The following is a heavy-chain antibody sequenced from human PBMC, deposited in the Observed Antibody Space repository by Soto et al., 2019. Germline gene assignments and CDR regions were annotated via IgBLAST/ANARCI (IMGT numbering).Heavy chain of an antibody. V-gene: IGHV3-23*01. D-gene: IGHD3-22*01. CDR1: GFTFSSYA. CDR2: ISGSGGST. Sequence: EVQLLESGGGLVQPGGSLRLSCAASGFTFSSYAMSWVRQAPGKGLEWVSAISGSGGSTYYADSVKGRFTISRDNSKNTLYLQMNSLRAEDTAVYYCAREESTFYFDGSGFPRYNYTGMDVWGQGTTVTVSS. CDR3: AREESTFYFDGSGFPRYNYTGMDV. J-gene: IGHJ6*02.